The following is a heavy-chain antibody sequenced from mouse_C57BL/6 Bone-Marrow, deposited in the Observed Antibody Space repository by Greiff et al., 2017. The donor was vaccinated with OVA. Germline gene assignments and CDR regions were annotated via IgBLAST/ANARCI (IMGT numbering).Heavy chain of an antibody. CDR2: SYPRAGST. CDR1: GYTFTSYD. D-gene: IGHD4-1*01. Sequence: QVQLQQSGPELVKPGASVKLSCKASGYTFTSYDINWVKQRPGQGLEWIGWSYPRAGSTKYNEKFKGKATFTVDTSSSTAYMELHSLTSEDSAVYFCARGTGFDYWGQGTTLTVSS. V-gene: IGHV1-85*01. J-gene: IGHJ2*01. CDR3: ARGTGFDY.